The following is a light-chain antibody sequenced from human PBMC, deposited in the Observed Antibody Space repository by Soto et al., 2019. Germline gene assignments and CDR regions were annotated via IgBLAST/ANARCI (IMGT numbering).Light chain of an antibody. CDR1: SSDVGSYNR. CDR2: EVN. V-gene: IGLV2-23*02. Sequence: QSALTQPASVSGSPGQSIAISCTGTSSDVGSYNRVSWYQHHPGKAPTLMIYEVNKRPSGVSDRFSRSKSGNTASLTISLLQSDDQAHYSCSSSLGSPNLVFGGGTKLTVL. J-gene: IGLJ3*02. CDR3: SSSLGSPNLV.